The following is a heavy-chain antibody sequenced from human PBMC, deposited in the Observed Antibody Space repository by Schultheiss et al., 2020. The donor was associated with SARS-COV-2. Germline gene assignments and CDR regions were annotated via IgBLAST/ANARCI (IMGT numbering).Heavy chain of an antibody. CDR1: GGTFSSYA. D-gene: IGHD5-24*01. J-gene: IGHJ2*01. CDR3: ARDGGVMATITRSYWYFDL. V-gene: IGHV1-69*04. CDR2: IIPILGIA. Sequence: SVKVSCKASGGTFSSYAISWVRQAPGQGLEWMGRIIPILGIANYAQKFQGRVTITADKSTSTAYKELSSLRSEDTAVYYCARDGGVMATITRSYWYFDLWGRGTLVTVSS.